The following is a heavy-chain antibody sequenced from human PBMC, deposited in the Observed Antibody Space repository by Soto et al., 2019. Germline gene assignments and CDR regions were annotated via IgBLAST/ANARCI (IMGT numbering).Heavy chain of an antibody. Sequence: QVQLVQSGAEVKKPGASVKVSCKASGYTFTSYDINWVRQATGQGFEWMGWMNPNSGNTGYAQKFQGRVTRSRNTSISTAYMELRSLRSEDTAVYYCARVGAAAGTGYYYGMDVWGQGTTVTVSS. CDR3: ARVGAAAGTGYYYGMDV. D-gene: IGHD6-13*01. J-gene: IGHJ6*02. CDR1: GYTFTSYD. CDR2: MNPNSGNT. V-gene: IGHV1-8*01.